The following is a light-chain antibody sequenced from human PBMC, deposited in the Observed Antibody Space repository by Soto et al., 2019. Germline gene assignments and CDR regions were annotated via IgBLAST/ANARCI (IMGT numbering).Light chain of an antibody. Sequence: VMTQSPATLSVSPGERATLSCWASETVATNLACYQQKPGQAPRLLISGASTRAAGISDRFRGSGSGTEFTLTISSLRSEDSAIYYCQQYFEWPPMTFGQGTKVDIK. CDR2: GAS. CDR1: ETVATN. CDR3: QQYFEWPPMT. J-gene: IGKJ1*01. V-gene: IGKV3-15*01.